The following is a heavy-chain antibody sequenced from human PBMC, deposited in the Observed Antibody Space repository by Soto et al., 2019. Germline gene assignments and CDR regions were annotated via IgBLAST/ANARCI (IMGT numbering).Heavy chain of an antibody. Sequence: EVQLVESGGGLIQPGGSLRLSCAASGFTVSSNYMSWVRQAPGKGLEWVSVIYSGGSTYYADSVKGRFTISRDNSKNTLALQMNSLRAEDTAVYYCAGDSLGVTTGGRSYYYYYGMDVWGQGTTVTVSS. D-gene: IGHD4-17*01. CDR3: AGDSLGVTTGGRSYYYYYGMDV. CDR1: GFTVSSNY. CDR2: IYSGGST. J-gene: IGHJ6*02. V-gene: IGHV3-53*01.